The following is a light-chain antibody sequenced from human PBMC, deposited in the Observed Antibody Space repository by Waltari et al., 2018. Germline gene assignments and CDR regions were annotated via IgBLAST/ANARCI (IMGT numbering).Light chain of an antibody. CDR1: SSNIGENY. CDR2: RNK. J-gene: IGLJ2*01. CDR3: ASWDDNLSVLL. Sequence: QSVLTQPPSASATPGQRVTISCSVGSSNIGENYVYWYQQVPGTAPRFLIYRNKKRPSGVPDRFSGSKSGTSASLAISGLRPEDEADYVWASWDDNLSVLLFGGGTKLAVL. V-gene: IGLV1-47*01.